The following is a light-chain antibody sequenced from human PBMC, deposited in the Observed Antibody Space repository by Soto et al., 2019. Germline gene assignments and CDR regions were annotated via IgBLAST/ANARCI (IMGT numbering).Light chain of an antibody. V-gene: IGKV4-1*01. CDR2: WAS. CDR3: QQYESTPPT. Sequence: DIVMTQSPDSLAVSLGERATINCKSSQSVLYSSNNKNYLAWYQERPGQPPKLLIYWASTRESGVAGRFSGSGSGTEFTLTITSLQAEDVAFYFCQQYESTPPTFGQGTKLEIK. CDR1: QSVLYSSNNKNY. J-gene: IGKJ2*01.